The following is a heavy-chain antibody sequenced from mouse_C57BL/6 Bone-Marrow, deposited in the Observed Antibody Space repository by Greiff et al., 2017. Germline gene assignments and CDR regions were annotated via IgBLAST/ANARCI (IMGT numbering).Heavy chain of an antibody. V-gene: IGHV14-3*01. Sequence: VQLQQSVAELVRPGASVKLSCTASGFNIKNTYMHWVKQRPEQGLEWIGRIDPANGNTKYAPKFQGKATITADTSSNTAYLQLSSLTSEDTAIYYCARPSYYSNYDYYAMDYWGQGTSVTVSS. CDR1: GFNIKNTY. D-gene: IGHD2-5*01. CDR3: ARPSYYSNYDYYAMDY. J-gene: IGHJ4*01. CDR2: IDPANGNT.